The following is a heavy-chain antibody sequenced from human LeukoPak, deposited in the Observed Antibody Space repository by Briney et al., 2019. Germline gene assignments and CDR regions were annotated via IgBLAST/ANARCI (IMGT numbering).Heavy chain of an antibody. V-gene: IGHV4-34*01. CDR1: GGAFRGYY. Sequence: PSETLSLTCAVYGGAFRGYYWSWIRQPPGKGLEWIGEINHSGSTNDNPSLKSRVTISVDTSKNQFSLKLSFVTAADTAVYYCARTDYGDYDAFDIWGQGTMVTVSS. CDR3: ARTDYGDYDAFDI. J-gene: IGHJ3*02. D-gene: IGHD4-17*01. CDR2: INHSGST.